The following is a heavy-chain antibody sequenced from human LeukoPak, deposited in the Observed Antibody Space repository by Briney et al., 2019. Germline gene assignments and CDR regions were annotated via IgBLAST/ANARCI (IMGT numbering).Heavy chain of an antibody. D-gene: IGHD6-19*01. CDR3: ARDRPYTGGWRGFDY. CDR2: IIPMFGIA. J-gene: IGHJ4*02. CDR1: GGTFSRYA. Sequence: SVKVSCKASGGTFSRYAISWVRQAPGQGLEWMGGIIPMFGIANYAQKFQGRVTITADESTSTAYMELGSLRSEDTAVYYCARDRPYTGGWRGFDYWGQGTLVTVSS. V-gene: IGHV1-69*13.